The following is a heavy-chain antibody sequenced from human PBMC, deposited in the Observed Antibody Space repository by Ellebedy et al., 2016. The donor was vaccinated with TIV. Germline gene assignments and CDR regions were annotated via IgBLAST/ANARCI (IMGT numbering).Heavy chain of an antibody. Sequence: GESLKISCVTSGFTFSIYWMSWVRQAPGKGLEWVANTDHDGRVKFYVDSVEGRFTNSRDNAKNSLYLQMNSLRAEDTAVYYCARDDWGPAGPWGQGTLVTVSS. CDR3: ARDDWGPAGP. CDR2: TDHDGRVK. D-gene: IGHD3-9*01. CDR1: GFTFSIYW. J-gene: IGHJ5*02. V-gene: IGHV3-7*03.